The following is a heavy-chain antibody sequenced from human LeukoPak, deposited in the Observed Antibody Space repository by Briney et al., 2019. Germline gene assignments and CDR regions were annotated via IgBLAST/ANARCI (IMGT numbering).Heavy chain of an antibody. CDR2: ISHDGNSK. D-gene: IGHD5-24*01. V-gene: IGHV3-30*18. Sequence: GRSLRLSCAASGFTLSTNGMHWVRQAPGKGLEWVAMISHDGNSKQYADLVKGRFTISRDISKNTLYLQMNSLGAEDTAVYYCAKQGDNSGLDYWGQGTLVTVSS. CDR3: AKQGDNSGLDY. CDR1: GFTLSTNG. J-gene: IGHJ4*02.